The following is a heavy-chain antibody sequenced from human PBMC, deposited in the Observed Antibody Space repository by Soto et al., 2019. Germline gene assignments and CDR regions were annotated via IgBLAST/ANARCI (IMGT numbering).Heavy chain of an antibody. Sequence: ASVKVSCKASGYIFITYGISWVRQAPGQGLEWMGRISTYNGNTNYAQNLQGRVTMTADTSTNTAYMELRSLRSDDTAVYYCARDLDGSGSYDTGYGGR. V-gene: IGHV1-18*01. CDR3: ARDLDGSGSYDTGY. CDR2: ISTYNGNT. CDR1: GYIFITYG. J-gene: IGHJ2*01. D-gene: IGHD3-10*01.